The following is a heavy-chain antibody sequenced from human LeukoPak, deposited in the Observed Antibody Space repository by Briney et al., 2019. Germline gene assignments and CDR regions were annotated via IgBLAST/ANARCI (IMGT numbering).Heavy chain of an antibody. Sequence: SETLSLTCTGSGGSISSYYWSWIRQPPAKGLDWMGYIYYSGSTNYNPSLKSRVTLSVDTSKNQFSLKLSSVPAADTAVYYCARLKYNWFDPWGQGTLVTVSS. CDR2: IYYSGST. V-gene: IGHV4-59*01. CDR3: ARLKYNWFDP. CDR1: GGSISSYY. J-gene: IGHJ5*02.